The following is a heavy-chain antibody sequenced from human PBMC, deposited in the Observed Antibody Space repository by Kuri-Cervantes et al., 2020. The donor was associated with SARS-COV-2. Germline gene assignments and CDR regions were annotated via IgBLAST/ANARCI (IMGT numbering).Heavy chain of an antibody. D-gene: IGHD3-3*01. CDR3: AKGVDT. J-gene: IGHJ3*02. CDR1: GFTFDDYA. V-gene: IGHV3-9*01. CDR2: ISWNSGSI. Sequence: SLKISCAASGFTFDDYAMHWVRQAPGKGLEWVSGISWNSGSIGYADSVKGRFTISRDNAKNSLYLQMNSLRAEDTALYYCAKGVDTWGQGTMVTVSS.